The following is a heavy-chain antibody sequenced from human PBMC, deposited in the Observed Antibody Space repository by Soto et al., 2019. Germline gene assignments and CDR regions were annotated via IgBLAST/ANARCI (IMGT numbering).Heavy chain of an antibody. CDR3: AREAIAGADASGSCYGCYYAMDV. J-gene: IGHJ6*02. CDR1: GYTFTSYY. Sequence: QVQLVQSGAEVKKPGASVKVSCKASGYTFTSYYMHWVRQAPGQGLEWMGIINPRGGSTTYAQKFQGRVTMPRDTSTSTVYMELSSLRYEDTAVYYCAREAIAGADASGSCYGCYYAMDVWGQGTTVTVSS. D-gene: IGHD3-10*01. V-gene: IGHV1-46*01. CDR2: INPRGGST.